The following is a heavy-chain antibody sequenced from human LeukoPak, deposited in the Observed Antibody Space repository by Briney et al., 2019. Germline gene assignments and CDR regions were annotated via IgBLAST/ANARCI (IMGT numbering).Heavy chain of an antibody. J-gene: IGHJ4*02. CDR3: ARDYHGSGSLTTFDY. D-gene: IGHD3-10*01. Sequence: ASVKVSCKASGGTFSSYAISWVRQAPGQGLEWMGIINPRGGSATSAQRFQGRVTLTRDTSTSAVYMELSSLRSEDTAVYYCARDYHGSGSLTTFDYWGQGTLVTVSS. CDR2: INPRGGSA. V-gene: IGHV1-46*01. CDR1: GGTFSSYA.